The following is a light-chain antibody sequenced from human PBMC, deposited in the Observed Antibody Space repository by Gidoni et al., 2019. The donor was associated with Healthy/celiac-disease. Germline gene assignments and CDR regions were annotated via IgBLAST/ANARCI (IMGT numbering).Light chain of an antibody. Sequence: SALTQPASVSGSPGQSITISCTGTSSAVGGYNYVSWYQQHPGKAPKLMIYEVSNRPSGVSNRFAGSKSGNTASLTISGRQAEDEADYYCSSYTSSSTSVVFGGGTKLTVL. CDR3: SSYTSSSTSVV. V-gene: IGLV2-14*01. CDR1: SSAVGGYNY. CDR2: EVS. J-gene: IGLJ2*01.